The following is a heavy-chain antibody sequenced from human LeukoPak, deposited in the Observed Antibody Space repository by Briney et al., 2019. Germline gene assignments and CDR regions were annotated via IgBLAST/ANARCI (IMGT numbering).Heavy chain of an antibody. V-gene: IGHV3-21*01. CDR3: ARDYQAIQRWYREGMDV. Sequence: NPGVSLRLSCAASGFTFSSYSMNWVRQAPGKGLEWVSSISSSSSYICYADSVKGRFTISRDNAKNSLYLQMNSLRAEDTAVYYCARDYQAIQRWYREGMDVWGQGTTVTVSS. CDR2: ISSSSSYI. CDR1: GFTFSSYS. J-gene: IGHJ6*02. D-gene: IGHD5-18*01.